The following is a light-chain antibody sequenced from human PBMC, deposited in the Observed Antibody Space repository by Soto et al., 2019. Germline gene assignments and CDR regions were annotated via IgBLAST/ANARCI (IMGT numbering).Light chain of an antibody. J-gene: IGKJ4*01. V-gene: IGKV3-20*01. CDR3: QQYGGSPLT. CDR1: QSASRSY. CDR2: GAS. Sequence: EIVLTQSPGTLSLSPGERATLSCRASQSASRSYLAWYQQKPGQAPRLLIYGASSRATGIPDRFSGSGSGTDFTLTISRLEPEDFAVYYCQQYGGSPLTFGGGTKVEIK.